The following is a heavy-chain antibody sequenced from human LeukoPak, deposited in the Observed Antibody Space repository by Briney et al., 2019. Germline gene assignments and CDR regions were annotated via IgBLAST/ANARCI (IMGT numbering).Heavy chain of an antibody. Sequence: GASVKVSCKASGYTFTSYYMHWVRQAPGQGLKWMGIINPSGGSTSYAQKFQGRVTMTRDMSTSTVYMELSSLRSEDTAVYYCARPKSSGYYSKPFDYWGQGTLVTVSS. V-gene: IGHV1-46*01. D-gene: IGHD3-22*01. CDR1: GYTFTSYY. CDR3: ARPKSSGYYSKPFDY. CDR2: INPSGGST. J-gene: IGHJ4*02.